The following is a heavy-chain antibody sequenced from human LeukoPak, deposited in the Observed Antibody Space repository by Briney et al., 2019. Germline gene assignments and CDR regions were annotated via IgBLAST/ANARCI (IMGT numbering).Heavy chain of an antibody. Sequence: GGSLRLSCATSGFTFSSYWMSWVRQAPGKGPEWVANIKQDGSEKYYVDSVKGRFAISRDNAKNSLYLQMNSLRAEDTAVYYCARDGLGVGATYGFYWGQGTLVTVTS. D-gene: IGHD1-26*01. V-gene: IGHV3-7*01. CDR3: ARDGLGVGATYGFY. CDR1: GFTFSSYW. J-gene: IGHJ4*02. CDR2: IKQDGSEK.